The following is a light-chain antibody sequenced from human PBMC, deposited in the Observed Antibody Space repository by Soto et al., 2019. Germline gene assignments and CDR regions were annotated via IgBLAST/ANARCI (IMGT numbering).Light chain of an antibody. J-gene: IGLJ2*01. Sequence: QSALTQPASVSGSPGQSITISCTGTSSDVGGYNYVSWYQQHPGKAPKLMIYDVSYRPSGVSNRFSGSKSGNTASLTISGLQDEDEADYSCSSYTSSSTLFGGGTKVTVL. CDR2: DVS. CDR1: SSDVGGYNY. CDR3: SSYTSSSTL. V-gene: IGLV2-14*03.